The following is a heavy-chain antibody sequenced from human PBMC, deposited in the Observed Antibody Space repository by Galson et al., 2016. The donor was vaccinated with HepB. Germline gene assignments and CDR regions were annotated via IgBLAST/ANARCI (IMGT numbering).Heavy chain of an antibody. CDR1: GFSFSRYW. Sequence: SLRLSCAASGFSFSRYWMAWVRQAPGKGLEWVGNIRADGTANDYVGSVKGRFTMSRDNAQKSLFLQMSSLRADDTAVYYCAKRHEYCPPVGCSVDYWGQGTLVSVSS. J-gene: IGHJ4*02. D-gene: IGHD2/OR15-2a*01. CDR2: IRADGTAN. V-gene: IGHV3-7*01. CDR3: AKRHEYCPPVGCSVDY.